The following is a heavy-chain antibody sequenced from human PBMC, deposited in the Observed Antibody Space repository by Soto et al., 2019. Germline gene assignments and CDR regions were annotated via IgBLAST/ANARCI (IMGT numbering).Heavy chain of an antibody. J-gene: IGHJ4*02. Sequence: SVKVSCKASGGTFSSCAISWVRQAPGQGLEWMGGIIPIFGTANYAQKFQGRVTITADESTSTAYMELSSLRSEDTAVYYCAKSVWSTVTYFDYWGQGTLVTAPQ. CDR3: AKSVWSTVTYFDY. CDR2: IIPIFGTA. CDR1: GGTFSSCA. D-gene: IGHD4-17*01. V-gene: IGHV1-69*13.